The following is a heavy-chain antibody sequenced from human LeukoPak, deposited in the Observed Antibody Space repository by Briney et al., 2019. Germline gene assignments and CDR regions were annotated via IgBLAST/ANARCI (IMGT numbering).Heavy chain of an antibody. J-gene: IGHJ4*02. CDR2: ISGSGGST. Sequence: GGSLRLSCGASGFMFSSYAMSWVRQAPGKGPEWVSGISGSGGSTYHADSVKGRFTISRDNSKNTLYLQMTSLRAEDTAVYYCAKELYSYGSGCYGYWGQGTLVTVVS. CDR1: GFMFSSYA. CDR3: AKELYSYGSGCYGY. D-gene: IGHD3-10*01. V-gene: IGHV3-23*01.